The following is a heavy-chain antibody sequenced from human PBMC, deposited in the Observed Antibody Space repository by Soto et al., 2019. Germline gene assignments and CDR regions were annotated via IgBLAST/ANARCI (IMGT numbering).Heavy chain of an antibody. Sequence: GGSLRLSCEVSGSTFSSYGMSWVRQAPGKGLEWVSSISGSGDSTYFADSVKGRFTISRDNAKNSLYLQMNSLRAEDTALYYCAKDLGYSYGYGLDYWGQGTLVTVSS. J-gene: IGHJ4*02. V-gene: IGHV3-23*01. CDR2: ISGSGDST. CDR3: AKDLGYSYGYGLDY. D-gene: IGHD5-18*01. CDR1: GSTFSSYG.